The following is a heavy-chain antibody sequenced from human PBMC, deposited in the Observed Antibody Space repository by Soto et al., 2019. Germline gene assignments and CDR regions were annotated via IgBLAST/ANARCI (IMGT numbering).Heavy chain of an antibody. D-gene: IGHD6-25*01. CDR1: GGSISSGGYY. CDR2: IYYSGST. J-gene: IGHJ6*03. CDR3: AREGLSGYYYYMDV. Sequence: PSETLSLTCTVSGGSISSGGYYWSWIRQHPGKGLEWIGYIYYSGSTYYNPSLKSRVTISVDTSKNQFSLKLSSVTAADTAVYYCAREGLSGYYYYMDVWGKGTTVTVSS. V-gene: IGHV4-61*08.